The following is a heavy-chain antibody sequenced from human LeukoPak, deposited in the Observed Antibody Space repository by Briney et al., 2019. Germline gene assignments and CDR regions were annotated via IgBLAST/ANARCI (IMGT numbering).Heavy chain of an antibody. CDR1: GFTFSNAW. J-gene: IGHJ4*02. Sequence: GGSLRLSCAASGFTFSNAWMSWVRQAPGKGLEWVGRIKSKTDGGTTDYAAPVKGRFTISRDDSKNTLYLQMNSLKTEDTAVYYCTTRGTTVTTNYLDYWGQGTLVTVSS. V-gene: IGHV3-15*01. CDR3: TTRGTTVTTNYLDY. D-gene: IGHD4-17*01. CDR2: IKSKTDGGTT.